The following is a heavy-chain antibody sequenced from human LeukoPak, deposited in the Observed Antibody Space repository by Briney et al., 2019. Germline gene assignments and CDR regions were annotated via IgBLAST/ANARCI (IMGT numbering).Heavy chain of an antibody. CDR2: IRYDGSNK. D-gene: IGHD1-26*01. Sequence: PGGSLRLSCAASGFTFSSYGMHWVRQAPGKGLEWVAFIRYDGSNKYYADSVKGRFTISRDNSKNTLYLQMNSLRAEDMALYYCAKGHSGFIVGATTPFDYWGQGTLVTVSS. CDR3: AKGHSGFIVGATTPFDY. J-gene: IGHJ4*02. CDR1: GFTFSSYG. V-gene: IGHV3-30*02.